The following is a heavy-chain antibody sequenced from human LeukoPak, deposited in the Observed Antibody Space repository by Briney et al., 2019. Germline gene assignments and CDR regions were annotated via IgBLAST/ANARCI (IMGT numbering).Heavy chain of an antibody. Sequence: SETLSLTCTVSGGSISSGGYYCSWIRQHPGKGLEWIGYIHYSGSTYYNPSLKSRVTISVDTSKNQFSLKLSSVTAADTAVYYCARLLGYCSGGSCPFDYWGQGTLVTVSS. CDR2: IHYSGST. CDR3: ARLLGYCSGGSCPFDY. J-gene: IGHJ4*02. D-gene: IGHD2-15*01. V-gene: IGHV4-30-4*01. CDR1: GGSISSGGYY.